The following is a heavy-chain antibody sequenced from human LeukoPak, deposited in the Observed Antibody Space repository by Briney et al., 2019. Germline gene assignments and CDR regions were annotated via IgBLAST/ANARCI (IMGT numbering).Heavy chain of an antibody. CDR3: AKANYSGSYYFDS. Sequence: GGSLRLSCAASGFTFSRSAMNWVRQAPGKGLEWVSSFSASGGTTYYADSVKGRFAISRDNSKNTLSVQMNSLRAEDTAVYYCAKANYSGSYYFDSWGQGTLVTVSS. CDR1: GFTFSRSA. CDR2: FSASGGTT. V-gene: IGHV3-23*01. D-gene: IGHD1-26*01. J-gene: IGHJ4*02.